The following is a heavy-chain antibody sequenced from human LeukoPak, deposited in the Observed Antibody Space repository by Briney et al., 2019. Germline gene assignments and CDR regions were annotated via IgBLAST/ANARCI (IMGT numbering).Heavy chain of an antibody. CDR3: AKDMFRMVRANWYFDL. CDR2: IRYDGSNK. Sequence: PGGSLRLSCAASGFTFSSYGMHWVRQAPGKGLEWVAFIRYDGSNKYYADSVKGRFTISRDNSKNTLYLQMNSLRAEDTALYYCAKDMFRMVRANWYFDLWGRGTLVTVSS. J-gene: IGHJ2*01. D-gene: IGHD3-10*01. CDR1: GFTFSSYG. V-gene: IGHV3-30*02.